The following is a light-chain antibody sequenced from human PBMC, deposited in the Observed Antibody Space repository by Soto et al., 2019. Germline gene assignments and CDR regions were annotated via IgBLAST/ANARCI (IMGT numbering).Light chain of an antibody. CDR1: QGIGSY. CDR2: AAS. CDR3: QQLNSYPYT. J-gene: IGKJ2*01. Sequence: DIQLTQSPSFLSAPVGDRVTITCRASQGIGSYLAWYQQKVGKAPKLLIYAASTLQSGVPSRFSGSGSGTEFTLTISSLQPEDFATYYCQQLNSYPYTFGQGTKLEIK. V-gene: IGKV1-9*01.